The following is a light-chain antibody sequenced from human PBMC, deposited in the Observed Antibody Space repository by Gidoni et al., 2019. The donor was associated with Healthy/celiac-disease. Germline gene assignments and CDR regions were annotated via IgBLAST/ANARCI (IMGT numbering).Light chain of an antibody. V-gene: IGKV1-39*01. CDR1: QSISSY. CDR2: AAS. Sequence: DIQMTPSPSSLSASVGDRVTITCRASQSISSYLNWYQQKPGKAPKLLIYAASSLQSGVPSRFSGSGSETDFTLTISSLQPEDFATYYCQQSYSTPITFGQGTRLEIK. J-gene: IGKJ5*01. CDR3: QQSYSTPIT.